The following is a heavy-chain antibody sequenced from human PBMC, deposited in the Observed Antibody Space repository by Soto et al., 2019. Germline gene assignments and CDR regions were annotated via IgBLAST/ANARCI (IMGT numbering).Heavy chain of an antibody. Sequence: QVQLQQWGAGLLKPSETLSLTCAVYGGSFSGYYWSWIRQPPGKGLEWIGDINHSGSTNYNPSLKSRVTISVDTSKNQFSLKLSSVTAADTAVYYCARAGTYYDYVWGSYRYEWSPPLDYWGQGTLVTVSS. V-gene: IGHV4-34*01. J-gene: IGHJ4*02. D-gene: IGHD3-16*02. CDR3: ARAGTYYDYVWGSYRYEWSPPLDY. CDR1: GGSFSGYY. CDR2: INHSGST.